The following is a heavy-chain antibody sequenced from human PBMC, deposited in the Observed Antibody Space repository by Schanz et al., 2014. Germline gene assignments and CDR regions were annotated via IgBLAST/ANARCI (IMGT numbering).Heavy chain of an antibody. CDR2: IYHSGST. D-gene: IGHD1-1*01. V-gene: IGHV4-30-2*01. CDR3: VRGGTGTLQHDY. CDR1: GGSISSGGSS. Sequence: QLQLQESGSGLVKPSQTLSLTCGVSGGSISSGGSSWNWIRLPPGKGLEWIGYIYHSGSTEYNPSLESRVTISVDRSKNQFSLKLTSVAAADTAVYYCVRGGTGTLQHDYWGQGTLVTVSS. J-gene: IGHJ4*02.